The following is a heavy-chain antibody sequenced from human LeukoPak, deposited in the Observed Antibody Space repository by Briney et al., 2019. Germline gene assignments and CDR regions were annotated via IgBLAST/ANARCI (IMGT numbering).Heavy chain of an antibody. D-gene: IGHD3-10*01. CDR2: IYYSGNT. J-gene: IGHJ6*03. Sequence: SETLSLTCTVSGGSISSYYWSWIRQPPGKGLEWIGYIYYSGNTNYNPSLKSRVTISVDTSKNQFSLKLSSVTAADTAVYYCARVSGQRSYYYYYMDVWGKGTTVTVSS. V-gene: IGHV4-59*01. CDR3: ARVSGQRSYYYYYMDV. CDR1: GGSISSYY.